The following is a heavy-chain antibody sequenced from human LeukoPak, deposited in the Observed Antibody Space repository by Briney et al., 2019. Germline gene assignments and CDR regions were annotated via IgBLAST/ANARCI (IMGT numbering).Heavy chain of an antibody. CDR3: ARGGSGNWNAPFDY. CDR1: GFTFSSYS. V-gene: IGHV3-21*01. J-gene: IGHJ4*02. D-gene: IGHD1-1*01. CDR2: ISSSSSSI. Sequence: GGSLRLSCAASGFTFSSYSMNWVRQAPGKRLEWVSSISSSSSSIYYADSVKGRFTISRDNAKNSLYLQMNSLRTEDTAVYYCARGGSGNWNAPFDYWGQGTLVTVSS.